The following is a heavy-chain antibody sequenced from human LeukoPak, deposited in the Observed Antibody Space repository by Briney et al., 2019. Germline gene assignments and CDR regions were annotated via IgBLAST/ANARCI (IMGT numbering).Heavy chain of an antibody. CDR2: FDPEDGET. J-gene: IGHJ3*02. D-gene: IGHD3-22*01. CDR3: ATSHYYDSSGYYGIGYAFDI. Sequence: ASVKVSCKVSGYTLTELSMHWVRQAPGKGLEWMGGFDPEDGETIYAQKFQGRVTMTEDTSTDTAYMELRSLRSDDTAVYYCATSHYYDSSGYYGIGYAFDIWGQGTMVTVSS. CDR1: GYTLTELS. V-gene: IGHV1-24*01.